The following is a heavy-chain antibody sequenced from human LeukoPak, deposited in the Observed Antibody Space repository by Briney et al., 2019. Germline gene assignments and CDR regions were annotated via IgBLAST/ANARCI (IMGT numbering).Heavy chain of an antibody. CDR3: AREGDYHYYGMDV. CDR1: GYTFTSYG. V-gene: IGHV1-69*04. Sequence: GASVKVSCKASGYTFTSYGISWVRQAPGQGLEWMGRIIPILGIANYAQKFQGRVTITADKSTSTAYMELSSLRSEDTAVYYCAREGDYHYYGMDVWGQGTTVTVSS. CDR2: IIPILGIA. J-gene: IGHJ6*02.